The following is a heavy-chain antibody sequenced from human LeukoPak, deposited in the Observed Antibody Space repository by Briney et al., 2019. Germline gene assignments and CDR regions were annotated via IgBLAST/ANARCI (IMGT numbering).Heavy chain of an antibody. V-gene: IGHV1-69*05. CDR3: ARGEKDYDFWSGLAY. D-gene: IGHD3-3*01. CDR1: GGTFSSYA. Sequence: SVKVSCKASGGTFSSYAIGWVRQAPGQGLEWMGGIIPIFGTANYAQKFQGRVTITTDESTSTAYMELSSLRSEDTAVYYCARGEKDYDFWSGLAYWGQGTLVTVSS. J-gene: IGHJ4*02. CDR2: IIPIFGTA.